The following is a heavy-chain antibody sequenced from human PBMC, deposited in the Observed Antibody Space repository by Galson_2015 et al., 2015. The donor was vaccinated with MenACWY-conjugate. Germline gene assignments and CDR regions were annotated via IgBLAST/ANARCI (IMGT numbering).Heavy chain of an antibody. J-gene: IGHJ3*02. Sequence: SLRLSCAASGFTFSSYWMHWVRQAPGKGLVWVSLINSDGSSTDYADSVKGRFTISRDNPKNTLYLQMNGLRVEDTAVYYCARGGSYEGYAFDIWGQGTMVTVSS. CDR3: ARGGSYEGYAFDI. D-gene: IGHD3-3*01. CDR2: INSDGSST. CDR1: GFTFSSYW. V-gene: IGHV3-74*01.